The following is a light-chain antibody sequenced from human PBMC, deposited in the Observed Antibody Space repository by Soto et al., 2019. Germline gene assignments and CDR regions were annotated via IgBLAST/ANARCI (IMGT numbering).Light chain of an antibody. J-gene: IGKJ3*01. CDR3: QHYDGMFT. CDR1: QSISNW. CDR2: KAS. Sequence: DIKMTQSPSTLSASVGDRVTITCRASQSISNWLAWYQQKPGKAPKLLIYKASRLDNGVPSRFSGSGSGTEFTLTISSLQPDDLATYYCQHYDGMFTFGPGTKVDIK. V-gene: IGKV1-5*03.